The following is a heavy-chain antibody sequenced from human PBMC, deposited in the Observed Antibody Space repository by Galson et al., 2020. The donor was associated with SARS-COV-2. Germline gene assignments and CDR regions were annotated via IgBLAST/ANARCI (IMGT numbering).Heavy chain of an antibody. D-gene: IGHD1-1*01. CDR1: VFTFSDYT. CDR3: ARDSNWAFDY. V-gene: IGHV3-48*01. CDR2: IKRSSPDI. Sequence: AGSLRLSCPASVFTFSDYTVNWVRQAPGKGLEWHAYIKRSSPDIFYADSVKGRFTISRDNAENSLYLQMSSLRAEDTAVYFCARDSNWAFDYWGQGALVPVSS. J-gene: IGHJ4*02.